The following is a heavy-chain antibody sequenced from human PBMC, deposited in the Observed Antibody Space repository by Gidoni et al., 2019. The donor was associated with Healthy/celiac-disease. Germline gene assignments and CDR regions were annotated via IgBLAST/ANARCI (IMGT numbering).Heavy chain of an antibody. Sequence: QVQLQQWGAGLFKPSETLSLTFAVYGGSFGGYYWSWIRQPPGQGLEWIGEINHSGSTNYNPSLKSRGTISVDTSKNQFSLKLSSVTAADTAVYYCARRPYYDIVTGYYTYYYYYMDVWGKGTTVTVSS. CDR1: GGSFGGYY. J-gene: IGHJ6*03. CDR2: INHSGST. CDR3: ARRPYYDIVTGYYTYYYYYMDV. V-gene: IGHV4-34*01. D-gene: IGHD3-9*01.